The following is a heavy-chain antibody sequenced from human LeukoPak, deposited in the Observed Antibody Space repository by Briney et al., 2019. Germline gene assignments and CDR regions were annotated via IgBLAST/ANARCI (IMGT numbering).Heavy chain of an antibody. Sequence: GGSLRLSRAASGFTVSINYMSWVREAPGEGLEWVSAFSGSVGRTYYADSVKGRFPISRDNSKNPLYLQMNSLRAEDTAVYYCAKDRATMVRGVIHGAFDIWGQGTMVTVSS. V-gene: IGHV3-23*01. CDR2: FSGSVGRT. CDR1: GFTVSINY. J-gene: IGHJ3*02. CDR3: AKDRATMVRGVIHGAFDI. D-gene: IGHD3-10*01.